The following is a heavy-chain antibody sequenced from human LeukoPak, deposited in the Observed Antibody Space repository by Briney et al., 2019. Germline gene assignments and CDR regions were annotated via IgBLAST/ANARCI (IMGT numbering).Heavy chain of an antibody. V-gene: IGHV4-59*01. D-gene: IGHD3-16*01. CDR2: IYYSGST. Sequence: SETLSLTCTVSGGSISSYYWSWIRQPPGKGLEWIGYIYYSGSTNYNPSLKSRVTISVDTSKNQFSLKLSSVTAADTAVYYCARGHYGFDPWGQGILVTVSS. J-gene: IGHJ5*02. CDR3: ARGHYGFDP. CDR1: GGSISSYY.